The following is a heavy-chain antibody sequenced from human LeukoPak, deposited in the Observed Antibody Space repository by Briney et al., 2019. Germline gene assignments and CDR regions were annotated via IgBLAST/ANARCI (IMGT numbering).Heavy chain of an antibody. V-gene: IGHV3-48*03. Sequence: AGSLRLSCAASGFSLTTYEMNWVRQAPGKGLELVSYISSSGDSIYYADSVKGRFTISRDNAKNSLSLQMNSLRAEDTAIYYCAKDGDIGAAGYYFDYWGQGTLVTVSS. CDR3: AKDGDIGAAGYYFDY. D-gene: IGHD6-13*01. J-gene: IGHJ4*02. CDR1: GFSLTTYE. CDR2: ISSSGDSI.